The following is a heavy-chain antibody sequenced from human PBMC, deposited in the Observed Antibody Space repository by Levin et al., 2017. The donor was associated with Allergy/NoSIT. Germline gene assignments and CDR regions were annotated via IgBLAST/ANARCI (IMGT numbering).Heavy chain of an antibody. CDR2: IFPGDSDT. Sequence: GESLKISCQASGYTFTNYWIAWVRQVPGKGLEWMGYIFPGDSDTRYSPSIQGRVTISVDKSTSTAYLQWSSLKASDTAMYYCARDPYSRSGSGFDKWGQGTLVTVSS. J-gene: IGHJ4*02. CDR1: GYTFTNYW. D-gene: IGHD3-22*01. V-gene: IGHV5-51*01. CDR3: ARDPYSRSGSGFDK.